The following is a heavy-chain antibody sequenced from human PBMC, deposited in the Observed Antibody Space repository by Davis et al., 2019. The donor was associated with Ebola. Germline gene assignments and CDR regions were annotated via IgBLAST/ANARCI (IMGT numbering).Heavy chain of an antibody. CDR1: GYTFTGYY. CDR2: INPNSGGT. J-gene: IGHJ4*02. CDR3: ARVQGSGSYYLVY. D-gene: IGHD1-26*01. Sequence: ASVTVSCKASGYTFTGYYMHWVRQAPGQGLEWMGWINPNSGGTNYAQKFQGRVTMTRDTSISTAYMELSRLRSDDTAVYYCARVQGSGSYYLVYWGQGTLVTVSS. V-gene: IGHV1-2*02.